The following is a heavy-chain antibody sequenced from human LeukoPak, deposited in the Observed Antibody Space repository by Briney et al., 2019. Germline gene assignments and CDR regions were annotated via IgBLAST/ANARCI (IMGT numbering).Heavy chain of an antibody. Sequence: PSETLSLTCAVYGGSFSGYYWSWIRQPPGKGLEWIGEINHSGSTNYNPSLKSRVTISVDTSKNQFSLKLSSVTAADTAVYYFGEAFFPLGASFLGGDYWGQGTVVTVSS. CDR2: INHSGST. D-gene: IGHD1-26*01. CDR3: GEAFFPLGASFLGGDY. CDR1: GGSFSGYY. V-gene: IGHV4-34*01. J-gene: IGHJ4*02.